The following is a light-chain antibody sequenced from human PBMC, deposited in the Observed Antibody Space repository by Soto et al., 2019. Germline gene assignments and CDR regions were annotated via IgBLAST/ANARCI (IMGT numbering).Light chain of an antibody. CDR2: GVS. J-gene: IGKJ4*01. CDR1: QSVSSGH. Sequence: ETVLTQSAGTLSLSPGGRATLSCRASQSVSSGHLAWYQQKPGQAPRLLIYGVSSRATGIPDRFSGSGSGTDFTLTISRLEPEDFAVYYCQQFSSYPLTFGGGTKVDIK. CDR3: QQFSSYPLT. V-gene: IGKV3-20*01.